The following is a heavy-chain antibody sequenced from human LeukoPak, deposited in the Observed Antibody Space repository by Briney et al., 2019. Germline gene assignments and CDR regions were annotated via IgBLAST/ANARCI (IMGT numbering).Heavy chain of an antibody. Sequence: SQTLSLTCTVSGGSISSGSYYWSWIRQPAGKGLEWVGRVYMSGSTNYNPSLKSRVTISIDTSKNQFSLELSSLTAADTAVYYCARSGHSSSWYYFDYWGQGTLVTVSS. CDR1: GGSISSGSYY. V-gene: IGHV4-61*02. D-gene: IGHD6-13*01. CDR3: ARSGHSSSWYYFDY. J-gene: IGHJ4*02. CDR2: VYMSGST.